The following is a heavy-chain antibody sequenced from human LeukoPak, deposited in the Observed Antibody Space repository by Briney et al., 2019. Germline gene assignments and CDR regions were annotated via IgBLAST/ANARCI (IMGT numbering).Heavy chain of an antibody. CDR3: AYRFDY. Sequence: SSETLSLTCAVYGGSFSGYYWSWIRQPPGKGLEWIGEINHSGSTNYNPSLKSRVTISVDTSKNQFSLKLSSVTAADTAVYYCAYRFDYWGQGTLVTVSS. CDR2: INHSGST. J-gene: IGHJ4*02. V-gene: IGHV4-34*01. CDR1: GGSFSGYY.